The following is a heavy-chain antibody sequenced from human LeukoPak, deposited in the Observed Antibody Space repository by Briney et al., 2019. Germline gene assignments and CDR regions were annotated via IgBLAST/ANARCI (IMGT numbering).Heavy chain of an antibody. CDR3: ARDLGCSGGSCYSNAFDI. Sequence: SETLSLTCAVYGGSFSGYHWSWIRQPPGKGLEWIGEINHSGSTNYNPSLKSRVTISVDTSKNQFSLKLSSVTAADTAVYYCARDLGCSGGSCYSNAFDIWGQGTMVTVSS. V-gene: IGHV4-34*01. D-gene: IGHD2-15*01. CDR1: GGSFSGYH. CDR2: INHSGST. J-gene: IGHJ3*02.